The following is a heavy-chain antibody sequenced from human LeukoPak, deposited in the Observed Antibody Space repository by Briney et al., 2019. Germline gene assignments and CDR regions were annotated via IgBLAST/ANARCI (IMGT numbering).Heavy chain of an antibody. J-gene: IGHJ4*02. CDR2: IKQDGSEK. Sequence: GGSLRLSCIASGFTFSGYWMSWVRQAPGKGLEWVANIKQDGSEKYYVDSVKGRFTISRDNAKNSLYLQMNSLRAQDTAVYYCAREALKIFDYWGQGTLVTVSS. CDR1: GFTFSGYW. CDR3: AREALKIFDY. V-gene: IGHV3-7*01.